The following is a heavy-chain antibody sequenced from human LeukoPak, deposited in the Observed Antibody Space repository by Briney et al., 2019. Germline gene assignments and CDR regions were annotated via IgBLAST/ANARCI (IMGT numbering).Heavy chain of an antibody. D-gene: IGHD3-22*01. Sequence: PGGSLRLSCAASGLSFSNYAMYWVRQAPGKGLEWVAVISYDGSNKYYADSVKGRFTISRDNSKNTLYLQMNSLRAEDTAVYYCARAPYPATMIVPRDWYFDLWGRGTLVTVSS. CDR3: ARAPYPATMIVPRDWYFDL. J-gene: IGHJ2*01. CDR2: ISYDGSNK. V-gene: IGHV3-30*01. CDR1: GLSFSNYA.